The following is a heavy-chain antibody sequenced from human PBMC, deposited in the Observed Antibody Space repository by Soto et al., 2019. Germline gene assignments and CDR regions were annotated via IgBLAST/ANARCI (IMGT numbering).Heavy chain of an antibody. J-gene: IGHJ5*02. CDR3: ARHPYSSSWYSNNWFDP. V-gene: IGHV4-59*08. CDR2: IYYSGST. Sequence: QVQLQESGPGLVKPSETLSLTCTVSGGSISSYYWSWIRQPPGKGLEWIGYIYYSGSTNYNPSLKSRVTIPVDTSKNQFSLKLSSVTAADTAVYYCARHPYSSSWYSNNWFDPWGQGTLVTVSS. D-gene: IGHD6-13*01. CDR1: GGSISSYY.